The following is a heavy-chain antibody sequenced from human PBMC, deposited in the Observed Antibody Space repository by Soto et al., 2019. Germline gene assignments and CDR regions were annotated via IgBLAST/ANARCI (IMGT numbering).Heavy chain of an antibody. D-gene: IGHD3-9*01. Sequence: PGGSLRLSCAASGFTFSSYAMSWVRQAPGKGLEWVSAISGSGGSTYYADSVKGRFTTSRDNSKNTLYLQMNSLRAEDTAVYYCAKAATSYYDILTDGMDVWGQGTTVTVSS. V-gene: IGHV3-23*01. J-gene: IGHJ6*02. CDR1: GFTFSSYA. CDR2: ISGSGGST. CDR3: AKAATSYYDILTDGMDV.